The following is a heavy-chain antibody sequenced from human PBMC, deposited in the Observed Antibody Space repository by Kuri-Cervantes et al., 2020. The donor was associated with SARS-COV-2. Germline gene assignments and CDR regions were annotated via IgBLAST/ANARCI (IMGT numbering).Heavy chain of an antibody. CDR3: ARSIVGATTPGY. CDR1: GFTFSSYW. V-gene: IGHV3-74*01. J-gene: IGHJ4*02. Sequence: GGSLRLSCAASGFTFSSYWMHWVRQAPGKGLVWVSRINSDGSSTSYADSVKGQFTISRDNAKNTLYLQMNSLRAEDTAVYYCARSIVGATTPGYWGQGTLVTVSS. CDR2: INSDGSST. D-gene: IGHD1-26*01.